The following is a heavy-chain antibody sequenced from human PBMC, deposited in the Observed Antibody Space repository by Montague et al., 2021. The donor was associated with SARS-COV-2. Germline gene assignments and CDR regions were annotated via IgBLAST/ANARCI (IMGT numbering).Heavy chain of an antibody. CDR2: LSYDERNQ. Sequence: SLRLSCAASGFTISNYVLHWVRQAPGKGLEWVALLSYDERNQYYADSAKGRFTITRDNSKTTLYLQMNSLTIDDTAVYYCAKGRTIIINSPFDYWGQGTPVTVSS. D-gene: IGHD4-23*01. V-gene: IGHV3-30*04. CDR3: AKGRTIIINSPFDY. CDR1: GFTISNYV. J-gene: IGHJ4*02.